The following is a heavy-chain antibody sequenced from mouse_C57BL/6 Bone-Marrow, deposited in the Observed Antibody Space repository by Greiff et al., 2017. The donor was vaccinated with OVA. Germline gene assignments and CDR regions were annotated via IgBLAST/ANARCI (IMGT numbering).Heavy chain of an antibody. CDR1: GYSITSGYY. V-gene: IGHV3-6*01. CDR3: ARTPTTHY. J-gene: IGHJ2*01. D-gene: IGHD2-10*01. CDR2: ISYDGSN. Sequence: ESGPGLVKPSQSLSLTCSVTGYSITSGYYWNWIRQFPGNKLEWMGYISYDGSNNYNPSLKNRISITRDTSKNQFFLKLNSVTNEDTATYYCARTPTTHYWGQGTTLTVSS.